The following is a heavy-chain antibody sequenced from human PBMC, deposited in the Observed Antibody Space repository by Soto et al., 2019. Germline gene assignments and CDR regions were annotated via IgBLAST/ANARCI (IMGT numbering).Heavy chain of an antibody. CDR3: AKLGPLVDYGDYRNNWFDP. D-gene: IGHD4-17*01. V-gene: IGHV3-23*01. CDR2: ISGSGGST. CDR1: GFTFSSYA. Sequence: PGGSLRLSCAASGFTFSSYAMSWVRQAPGKGLEWVSAISGSGGSTYYADSVKGRFTISRDNSKNTLYLQMNSLRAEDTAVYYCAKLGPLVDYGDYRNNWFDPWGQGTLVTVSS. J-gene: IGHJ5*02.